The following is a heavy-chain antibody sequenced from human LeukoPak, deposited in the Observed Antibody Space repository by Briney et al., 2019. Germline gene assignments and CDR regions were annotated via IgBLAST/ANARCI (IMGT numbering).Heavy chain of an antibody. CDR3: ARGLGYCSGSCPRRAFDI. CDR2: LRSSGSTI. V-gene: IGHV3-11*01. J-gene: IGHJ3*02. Sequence: SGGPLRHPCAASGFTFSDYYMSWIPPPPEKARESDAFLRSSGSTIYHADSMKGRFTISRDNAKNSVYLQMNSLRAEDTAVYYCARGLGYCSGSCPRRAFDIWGQGTMVTVSS. CDR1: GFTFSDYY. D-gene: IGHD2-15*01.